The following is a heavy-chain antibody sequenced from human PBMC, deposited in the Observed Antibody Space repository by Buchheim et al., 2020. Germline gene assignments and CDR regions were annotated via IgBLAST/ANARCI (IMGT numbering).Heavy chain of an antibody. CDR2: ISSSSSYI. V-gene: IGHV3-21*01. Sequence: EVQLVESGGGLVKPGGSLRLSCAASGFTFSSYSMNWVRQAPGKGLEWVSSISSSSSYIYYADSVKGRFTISRDNAKNSLYLQMNRLRAEDTAVYYCARKGTHDYGDYEVDYWGQGTL. D-gene: IGHD4-17*01. J-gene: IGHJ4*02. CDR3: ARKGTHDYGDYEVDY. CDR1: GFTFSSYS.